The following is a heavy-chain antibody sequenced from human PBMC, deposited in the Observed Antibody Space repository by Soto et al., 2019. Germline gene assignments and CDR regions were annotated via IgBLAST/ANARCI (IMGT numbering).Heavy chain of an antibody. Sequence: LRLSCAASGFALSSYGMHWVRQAPGKGLEWVSFISYDGSNKYYADSVRGRFTISRDNSKNTLYLQMNSLRAVDTAVYYCAKVPGIAARTDAFDIWGQGTMVTVSS. CDR3: AKVPGIAARTDAFDI. D-gene: IGHD6-6*01. V-gene: IGHV3-30*18. CDR2: ISYDGSNK. CDR1: GFALSSYG. J-gene: IGHJ3*02.